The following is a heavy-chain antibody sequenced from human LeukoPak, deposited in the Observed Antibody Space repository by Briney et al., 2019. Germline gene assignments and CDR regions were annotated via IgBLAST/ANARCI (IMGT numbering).Heavy chain of an antibody. CDR2: ISSSSSFI. V-gene: IGHV3-21*01. D-gene: IGHD6-13*01. J-gene: IGHJ5*02. CDR1: GFTFSSYS. Sequence: GGSLRLSCAASGFTFSSYSMNWVRQAPGKGLEWVSSISSSSSFIYYADSVKGRFTISRDNAKNSLYLQMDSLRAEDTAVYYCARGGAATSTWRFDPWGQGTLVTVSS. CDR3: ARGGAATSTWRFDP.